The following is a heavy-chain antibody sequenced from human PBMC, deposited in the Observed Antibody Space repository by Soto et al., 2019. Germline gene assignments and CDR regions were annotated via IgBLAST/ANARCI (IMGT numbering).Heavy chain of an antibody. J-gene: IGHJ4*02. V-gene: IGHV3-11*05. CDR2: ISSSTSHT. CDR3: ARGRGAAADYFDF. D-gene: IGHD6-13*01. CDR1: GFTFSDYY. Sequence: QVQLVESGRGLVKPGGSLRLSCAVSGFTFSDYYMTWIRQAPGKGLEWVSYISSSTSHTNYADSVKGRFTISRDNAKNSLFLQMNSLRAEDTAVYYCARGRGAAADYFDFWSQGTLVTVSS.